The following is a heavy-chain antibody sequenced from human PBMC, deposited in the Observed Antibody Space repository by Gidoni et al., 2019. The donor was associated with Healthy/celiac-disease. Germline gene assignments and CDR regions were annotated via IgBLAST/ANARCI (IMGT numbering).Heavy chain of an antibody. V-gene: IGHV1-18*01. Sequence: QVQLVQSGAVVKKPGASVKVSCKASGYTFTSYGISWVRQAPGQGLEWMGWISAYNGNTNYEQKPQGRVTMTTDTSTSTAYMGLRSLRSDDTAVYYCAREEGAMIATYFDYWGQGTLVTVSS. CDR3: AREEGAMIATYFDY. J-gene: IGHJ4*02. CDR2: ISAYNGNT. D-gene: IGHD3-22*01. CDR1: GYTFTSYG.